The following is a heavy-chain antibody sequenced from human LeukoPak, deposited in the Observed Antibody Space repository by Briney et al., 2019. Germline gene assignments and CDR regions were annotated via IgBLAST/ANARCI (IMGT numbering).Heavy chain of an antibody. Sequence: GGSLRLSCAASGFTVSSNYMSWVRQAPGKGLEWVSVIYSGGSTYYADSVKGRFTISRHNSMNTLYLQMNSLRAEDTAVYYCARGVATGSDAFDIWGQGTMVTVSS. D-gene: IGHD5-12*01. V-gene: IGHV3-53*04. CDR3: ARGVATGSDAFDI. CDR2: IYSGGST. CDR1: GFTVSSNY. J-gene: IGHJ3*02.